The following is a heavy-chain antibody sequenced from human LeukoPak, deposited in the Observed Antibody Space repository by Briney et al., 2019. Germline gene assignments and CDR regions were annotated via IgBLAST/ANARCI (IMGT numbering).Heavy chain of an antibody. Sequence: GGSLRLSCAASGFTFSSYGMHWVRQAPGKGPEWVAFIRYDGSNEYYGDSVKGRFTISRDSSKNTLYLQMNSLRAEDTAVYYCAKDAKFRYSSSWYYFDYWGQGTLVTVSS. V-gene: IGHV3-30*02. D-gene: IGHD6-13*01. J-gene: IGHJ4*02. CDR1: GFTFSSYG. CDR2: IRYDGSNE. CDR3: AKDAKFRYSSSWYYFDY.